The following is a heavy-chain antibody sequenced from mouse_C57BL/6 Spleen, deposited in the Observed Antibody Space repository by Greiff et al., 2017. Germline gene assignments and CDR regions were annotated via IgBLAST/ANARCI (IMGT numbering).Heavy chain of an antibody. V-gene: IGHV2-2*01. Sequence: QVHVKQSGPGLVQPSQSLSITCTVSGFSLTSYGVHWVRQSPGKGLEWLGVIWSGGSTDYNAAFISRLSISKDNSKSQVFFKMNSLQADDTAIYYCAREGYRGYFDVWGTGTTVTVSS. CDR2: IWSGGST. D-gene: IGHD2-12*01. J-gene: IGHJ1*03. CDR3: AREGYRGYFDV. CDR1: GFSLTSYG.